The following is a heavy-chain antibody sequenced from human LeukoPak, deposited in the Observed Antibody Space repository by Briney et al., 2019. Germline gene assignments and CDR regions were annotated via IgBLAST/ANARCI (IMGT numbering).Heavy chain of an antibody. CDR3: AKDQKAPRSYFDL. D-gene: IGHD1-26*01. J-gene: IGHJ2*01. CDR1: GFTFSSYG. V-gene: IGHV3-23*01. CDR2: ISGSGGST. Sequence: PGGSLRLSCAATGFTFSSYGMSWVRQAPGKGLEWVSAISGSGGSTYYADSVKGRFTISRDNSKNTLYLQMSSLRAEDTAVYYCAKDQKAPRSYFDLWGRGTLVTVSS.